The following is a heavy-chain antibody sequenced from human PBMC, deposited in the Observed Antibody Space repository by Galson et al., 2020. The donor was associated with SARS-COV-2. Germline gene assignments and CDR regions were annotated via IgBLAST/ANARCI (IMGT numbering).Heavy chain of an antibody. CDR2: VYSGGST. J-gene: IGHJ4*02. CDR3: ARDYGDYFSDY. CDR1: GFTVSSNY. D-gene: IGHD4-17*01. Sequence: TGGSLRLSCAASGFTVSSNYMSWVRQAPGKGLEWSPVVYSGGSTYYADSVKGRFTISRDNSKNTLYLQMNSLRAEDTAVYYCARDYGDYFSDYWGQGTLVTVSS. V-gene: IGHV3-66*01.